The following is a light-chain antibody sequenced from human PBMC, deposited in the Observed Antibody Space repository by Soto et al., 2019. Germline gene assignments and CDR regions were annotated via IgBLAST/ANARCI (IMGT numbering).Light chain of an antibody. CDR2: DAS. CDR3: HQRSTWPFT. Sequence: EIVLTQSPATLSLSPGERATLSCRASQSISSYLAWYQQKPDHAPRRLIYDASHRAAGIPASFSGSGSGTDFTLTISSLEPEDFSVYYCHQRSTWPFTFGPGTKVDIK. CDR1: QSISSY. J-gene: IGKJ3*01. V-gene: IGKV3-11*01.